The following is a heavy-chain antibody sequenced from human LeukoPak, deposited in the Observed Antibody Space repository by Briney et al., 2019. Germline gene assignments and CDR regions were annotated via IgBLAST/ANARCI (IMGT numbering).Heavy chain of an antibody. J-gene: IGHJ6*02. V-gene: IGHV4-4*07. CDR1: GGSITNYY. D-gene: IGHD2-2*01. CDR2: ICTSGST. Sequence: PSETLSLTCTVSGGSITNYYWSWIRQPAGKGLEWIGRICTSGSTSYNPSPKSRVTMSIDTSKNQFSLKLSSLTAADTAVYYCARGCSSTSCWLRMDVWGQGTTVTVSS. CDR3: ARGCSSTSCWLRMDV.